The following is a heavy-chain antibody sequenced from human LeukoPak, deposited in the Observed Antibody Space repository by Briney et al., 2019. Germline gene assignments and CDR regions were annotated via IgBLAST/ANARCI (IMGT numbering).Heavy chain of an antibody. D-gene: IGHD2-15*01. Sequence: GGSLRLSCAASGFTFSSYAMNWVRQAPGKGLEWVSYISSTGSPIYYADSVKDRFTISRDNAKNSLYLQMNSLRDDDTAVYYCAQKGGTDYWGQGTLVTVSS. V-gene: IGHV3-48*02. J-gene: IGHJ4*02. CDR3: AQKGGTDY. CDR2: ISSTGSPI. CDR1: GFTFSSYA.